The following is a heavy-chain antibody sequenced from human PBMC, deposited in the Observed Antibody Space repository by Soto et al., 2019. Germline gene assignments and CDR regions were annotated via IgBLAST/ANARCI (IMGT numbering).Heavy chain of an antibody. V-gene: IGHV3-30-3*01. J-gene: IGHJ4*02. CDR2: ISYDGSNK. Sequence: GGSLRLSCAASGFTFSSYAMHWVPKAPGKGLEWVAVISYDGSNKYYADSVKGRFTISRDNSKNTLYLQMNGLRAEDTAVYYCARDRPPRPLMVYAIMDYWGQGTLVTVSS. CDR3: ARDRPPRPLMVYAIMDY. D-gene: IGHD2-8*01. CDR1: GFTFSSYA.